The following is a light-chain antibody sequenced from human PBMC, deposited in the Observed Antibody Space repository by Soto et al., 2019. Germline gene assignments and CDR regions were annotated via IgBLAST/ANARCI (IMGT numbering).Light chain of an antibody. CDR2: EVT. V-gene: IGLV2-14*02. CDR3: ASKTTSSTVL. Sequence: QSALTQPASVSGSPGQSITISCTGTSSDIGTYNFVSWYQQRPGKAPKLLIFEVTKRPSGVSSRFSASKSGNTASLTISGLQAEDEAVYYCASKTTSSTVLFGGGTKLTVL. CDR1: SSDIGTYNF. J-gene: IGLJ2*01.